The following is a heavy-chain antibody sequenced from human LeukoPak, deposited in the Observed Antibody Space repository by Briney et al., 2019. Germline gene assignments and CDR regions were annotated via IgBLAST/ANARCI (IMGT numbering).Heavy chain of an antibody. V-gene: IGHV3-30*18. CDR2: ISNDGSDK. CDR1: GFTFSGYG. D-gene: IGHD3-3*01. J-gene: IGHJ4*02. CDR3: AKGSGYYSPSIYFDY. Sequence: GGSLRLSCAASGFTFSGYGMHRVRQAPGKGLEWVAVISNDGSDKFYADSVKGRFTISRDNSKNTLYLQMNSLTAEDTAVYYCAKGSGYYSPSIYFDYWGQGTLVTVSS.